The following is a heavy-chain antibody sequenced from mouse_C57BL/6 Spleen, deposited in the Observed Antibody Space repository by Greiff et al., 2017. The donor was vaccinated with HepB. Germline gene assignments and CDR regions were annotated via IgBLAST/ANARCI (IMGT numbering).Heavy chain of an antibody. CDR1: GYTFTDYY. CDR2: INPYNGGT. J-gene: IGHJ3*01. V-gene: IGHV1-19*01. CDR3: AEGGFAWFAY. Sequence: EVKLVESGPVLVKPGASVKMSCKASGYTFTDYYMNWVKQSHGKSLEWIGVINPYNGGTSYNQKFKGKATLTVDKSSSTAYMELNSLTSEDSAVYYCAEGGFAWFAYWGQGTLVTVSA.